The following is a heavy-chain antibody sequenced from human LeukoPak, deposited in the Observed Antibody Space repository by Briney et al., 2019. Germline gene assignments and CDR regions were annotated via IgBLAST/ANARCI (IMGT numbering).Heavy chain of an antibody. Sequence: ASVKVSCKASGYTFTSYSINWVRQAPGQGLEWMGWISAYNGNTNYAQKFQGRVTMTRDTSISTAYMELSRLRSDDTAVYYCARASYYYDSSGYPGYYFDYWGQGTLVTVSS. J-gene: IGHJ4*02. CDR1: GYTFTSYS. D-gene: IGHD3-22*01. V-gene: IGHV1-18*01. CDR3: ARASYYYDSSGYPGYYFDY. CDR2: ISAYNGNT.